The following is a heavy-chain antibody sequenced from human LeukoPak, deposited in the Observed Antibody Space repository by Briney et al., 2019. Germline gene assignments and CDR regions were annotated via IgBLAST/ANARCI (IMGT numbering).Heavy chain of an antibody. Sequence: GGSLRLSCTASGFTFGDYAMSWVRQAPGKGLEWVGFIRSKAYGGTTEYAASVKGRFTISRDDSKSIAYLQMNSLKTEDTAVYYCTRKGNDFWRGCSGWLDPWGQGTLVTDSS. V-gene: IGHV3-49*04. CDR3: TRKGNDFWRGCSGWLDP. CDR2: IRSKAYGGTT. J-gene: IGHJ5*02. D-gene: IGHD3-3*01. CDR1: GFTFGDYA.